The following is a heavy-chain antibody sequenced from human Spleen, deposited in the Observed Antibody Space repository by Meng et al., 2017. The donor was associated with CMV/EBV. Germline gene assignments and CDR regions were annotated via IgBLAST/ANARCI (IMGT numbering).Heavy chain of an antibody. V-gene: IGHV3-30*02. J-gene: IGHJ4*02. D-gene: IGHD1-1*01. Sequence: GGSLRLSCAASGFTFSNYGIHWVRQAPGKGLEWVAFIRNDGSNKYYEDSVKGRFTISRDASKNTLSLQLNSLRVEDTAIYYCAKDQDNWNGWYFDFWGQGLLVTVSS. CDR1: GFTFSNYG. CDR2: IRNDGSNK. CDR3: AKDQDNWNGWYFDF.